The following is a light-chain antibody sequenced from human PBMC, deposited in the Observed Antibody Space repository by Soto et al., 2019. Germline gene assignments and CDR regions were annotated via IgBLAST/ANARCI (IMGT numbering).Light chain of an antibody. J-gene: IGLJ1*01. Sequence: QSVLTQTPSVSGTPGQRVTISCSGKISNWGSNTVSWYQQLPGKAPKRLIHSNNQRPSGVPDRFSGSKSGTSASLAITGLQSEDEDDYYCAAWDDSLNGYVFGTGTKLTVL. CDR1: ISNWGSNT. V-gene: IGLV1-44*01. CDR3: AAWDDSLNGYV. CDR2: SNN.